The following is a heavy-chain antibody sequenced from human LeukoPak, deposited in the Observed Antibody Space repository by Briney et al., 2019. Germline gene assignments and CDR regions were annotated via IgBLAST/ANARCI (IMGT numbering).Heavy chain of an antibody. J-gene: IGHJ4*02. CDR3: ARAGGSTVSHSDY. CDR1: GFTFSSYS. V-gene: IGHV3-21*01. CDR2: ISSSTSYI. Sequence: GGSLRLSCAASGFTFSSYSMNWIRQAPGKGLEWVSSISSSTSYIYYADSVKGRFTISKDNAKNSLYLQMNSLRAEDTAVYYCARAGGSTVSHSDYWGQGALVTVSS. D-gene: IGHD4-17*01.